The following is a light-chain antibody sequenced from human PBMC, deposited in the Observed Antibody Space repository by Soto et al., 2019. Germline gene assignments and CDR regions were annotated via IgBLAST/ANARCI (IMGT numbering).Light chain of an antibody. J-gene: IGKJ1*01. CDR3: QPYDSLRP. Sequence: LSLSPGALSLSPGERATLSCRASQSVRSNFLAWYQHKPGQAPRLLIYGASNRATGIPDRFSGSGSGTDFTLTITRLEPEDIAMYYCQPYDSLRPFGQGTKVAIK. CDR1: QSVRSNF. CDR2: GAS. V-gene: IGKV3-20*01.